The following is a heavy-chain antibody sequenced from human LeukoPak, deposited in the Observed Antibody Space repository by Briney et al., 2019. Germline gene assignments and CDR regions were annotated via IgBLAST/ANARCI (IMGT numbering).Heavy chain of an antibody. Sequence: GRSLRLSCAASGFTLSSYGMHWVRQAPGKGLEWVAVISYDGSNKYYADSVKGRFTISRDNSKNTLYLQMNSLRAEDTAVYYCGRYYYGSGSGLDVWGQGTTVTVSS. V-gene: IGHV3-30*03. CDR2: ISYDGSNK. D-gene: IGHD3-10*01. J-gene: IGHJ6*02. CDR1: GFTLSSYG. CDR3: GRYYYGSGSGLDV.